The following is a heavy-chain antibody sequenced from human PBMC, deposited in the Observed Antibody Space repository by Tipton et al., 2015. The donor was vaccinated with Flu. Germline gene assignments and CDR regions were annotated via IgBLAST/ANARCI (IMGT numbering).Heavy chain of an antibody. CDR3: ARGTGYGTYFDS. V-gene: IGHV4-34*01. Sequence: TLSLTCAVYGETFSGYYWTWIRQPPGKRLEWIGEINDSGSANYNPSLKSQVTMSVDTSKNQFSLKVKSVTAADTAVYYCARGTGYGTYFDSWGRGTLVTVSS. J-gene: IGHJ4*02. CDR1: GETFSGYY. D-gene: IGHD5-12*01. CDR2: INDSGSA.